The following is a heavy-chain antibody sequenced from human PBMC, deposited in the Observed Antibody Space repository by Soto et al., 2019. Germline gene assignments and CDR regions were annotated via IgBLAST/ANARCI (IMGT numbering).Heavy chain of an antibody. D-gene: IGHD2-21*02. Sequence: PGGSLRLSCAASGFTFNRYAMNWGRQAAGKGLEWVSGISGSGATTYYADSVKGRFTISRDNSKNTLYLQMNSLGAGDTAVYYCAKDPEVVVTAPDYWGQGTLVTVSS. CDR1: GFTFNRYA. J-gene: IGHJ4*02. CDR2: ISGSGATT. V-gene: IGHV3-23*01. CDR3: AKDPEVVVTAPDY.